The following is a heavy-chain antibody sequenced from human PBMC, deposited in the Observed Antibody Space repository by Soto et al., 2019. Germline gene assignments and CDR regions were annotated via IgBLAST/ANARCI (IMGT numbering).Heavy chain of an antibody. CDR2: IYYSGST. Sequence: SETLSLTCAVSSGSISISNWWSWVRQPPGKGLEWIGYIYYSGSTYYNPSLKSRVTISVDTSKNQFSLKLSSVTAADTAVYYCARDGPRPGYSGYVRWFDPWGQGTLVTVSS. D-gene: IGHD5-12*01. V-gene: IGHV4-4*02. CDR3: ARDGPRPGYSGYVRWFDP. J-gene: IGHJ5*02. CDR1: SGSISISNW.